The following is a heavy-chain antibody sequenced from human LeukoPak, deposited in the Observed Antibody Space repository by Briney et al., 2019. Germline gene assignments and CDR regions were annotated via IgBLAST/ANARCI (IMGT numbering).Heavy chain of an antibody. D-gene: IGHD6-25*01. CDR3: ARVEIDASGYVIDY. CDR2: ISYSGST. V-gene: IGHV4-59*12. Sequence: PSETLSLTCTVSGGSLSSYYWSWIRQPPGKGLEWIGYISYSGSTKCNPSLKSRVTVSVDRSKNQFSLNLNSVTAADTAVYYCARVEIDASGYVIDYWGQGTLVTVSS. CDR1: GGSLSSYY. J-gene: IGHJ4*02.